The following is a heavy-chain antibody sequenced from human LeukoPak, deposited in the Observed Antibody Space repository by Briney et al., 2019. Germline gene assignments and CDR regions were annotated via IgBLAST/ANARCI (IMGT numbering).Heavy chain of an antibody. CDR2: INWNGGST. Sequence: PGGSLRLSCAASGVSVDDYALCWVRQAPGKGLEWVSGINWNGGSTGYADSVKGRFTISRDNAKNSLYLQMDSLRAEDTALYYCARGRLYYYYMDVWGKGTTVTVSS. D-gene: IGHD6-25*01. CDR3: ARGRLYYYYMDV. CDR1: GVSVDDYA. J-gene: IGHJ6*03. V-gene: IGHV3-20*04.